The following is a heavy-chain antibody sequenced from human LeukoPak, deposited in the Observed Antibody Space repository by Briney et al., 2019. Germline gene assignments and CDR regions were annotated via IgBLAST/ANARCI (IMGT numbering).Heavy chain of an antibody. CDR1: GFTFSSYG. J-gene: IGHJ4*02. Sequence: GGSLRLSCAASGFTFSSYGMHWVRQAPGKGLEWVAVISYDGSNKYYADSVKGRFTISRDNSKNTLYLQMNSLRAEDTAVYYCAKDIGRHEYYFDYWGQGTLVTVSS. D-gene: IGHD3-10*01. V-gene: IGHV3-30*18. CDR2: ISYDGSNK. CDR3: AKDIGRHEYYFDY.